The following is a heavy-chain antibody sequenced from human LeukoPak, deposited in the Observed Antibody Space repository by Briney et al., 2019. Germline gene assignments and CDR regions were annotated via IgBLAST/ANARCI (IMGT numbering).Heavy chain of an antibody. Sequence: GSLRLSCAASGFTFRNYWMSWIRQPPGKGLEWIGEINHSGSTNYNPSLKSRVTISVDTSKNQFSLKLSSVTAADTAVYYCARGGYCSSTSCSTFDYWGQGTLVTVSS. D-gene: IGHD2-2*02. V-gene: IGHV4-34*01. CDR2: INHSGST. CDR3: ARGGYCSSTSCSTFDY. J-gene: IGHJ4*02. CDR1: GFTFRNYW.